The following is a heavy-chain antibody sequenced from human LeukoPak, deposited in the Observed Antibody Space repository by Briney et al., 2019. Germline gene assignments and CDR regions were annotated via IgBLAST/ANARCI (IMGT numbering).Heavy chain of an antibody. D-gene: IGHD3-9*01. Sequence: GRSLRLSCAASGFTFSTYGMHWVRQAPGKGLDWVAVISYDGSNKYYADSVKGRFTISRDNSKNTLYLQMNSLRAEDTAVYYCAKVRYFGPSAFDIWGQGTMVTVSS. CDR2: ISYDGSNK. V-gene: IGHV3-30*18. CDR1: GFTFSTYG. CDR3: AKVRYFGPSAFDI. J-gene: IGHJ3*02.